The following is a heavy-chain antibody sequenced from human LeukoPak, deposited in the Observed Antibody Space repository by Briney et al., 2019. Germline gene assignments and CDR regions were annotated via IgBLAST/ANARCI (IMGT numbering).Heavy chain of an antibody. D-gene: IGHD3-10*01. CDR2: IHYSGST. J-gene: IGHJ4*02. V-gene: IGHV4-59*12. CDR1: GGSISNYY. Sequence: SETLSLTCTVSGGSISNYYWSWIRQSPGKGLEWMAYIHYSGSTNYNPSLKSRVTISLDTSKNQFSLKLSSVTAADTAVYYCARDLPYYYGSGAYFDYWGQGTLVTVSS. CDR3: ARDLPYYYGSGAYFDY.